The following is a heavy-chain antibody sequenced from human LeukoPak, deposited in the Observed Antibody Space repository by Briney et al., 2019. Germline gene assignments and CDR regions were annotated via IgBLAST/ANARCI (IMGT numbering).Heavy chain of an antibody. D-gene: IGHD3-22*01. CDR2: ISAYNGDR. CDR1: GFTFTNYG. J-gene: IGHJ4*02. Sequence: GASVKVSCKASGFTFTNYGITWVRQAPGQGLELMGLISAYNGDRKYAQKVQARLTMTTDASTSTAYMELSSVTAADTAVYYCARGRFYYDSSGYPSYYFDYWGQGTLVTVSS. V-gene: IGHV1-18*04. CDR3: ARGRFYYDSSGYPSYYFDY.